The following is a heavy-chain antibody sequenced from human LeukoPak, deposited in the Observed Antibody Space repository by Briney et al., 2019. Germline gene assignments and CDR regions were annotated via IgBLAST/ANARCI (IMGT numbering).Heavy chain of an antibody. D-gene: IGHD6-13*01. Sequence: SETLSLTCTVSGYSISSGYYWGWIRPPPGKGLEWIGSIFHSGSTYYNPSLKSRVTISVDTSKNQFSLKLSSVTAADTAVYYCARDKAAAGYDYWGQGTLVTVSS. J-gene: IGHJ4*02. CDR2: IFHSGST. CDR3: ARDKAAAGYDY. CDR1: GYSISSGYY. V-gene: IGHV4-38-2*02.